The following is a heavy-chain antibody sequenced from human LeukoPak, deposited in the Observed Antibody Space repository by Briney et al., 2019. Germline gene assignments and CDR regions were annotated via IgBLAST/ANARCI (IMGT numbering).Heavy chain of an antibody. V-gene: IGHV3-72*01. CDR2: IRNKGNRYTT. CDR3: AKTRPLDSSSWSHGDY. D-gene: IGHD6-13*01. CDR1: GFIFGDHY. Sequence: GGSLRLSCVASGFIFGDHYMDWVRQAPGKGLEWVGRIRNKGNRYTTEYAASVKGRFTISRDDSKNSLYLQMNSLKTEDTAMYYCAKTRPLDSSSWSHGDYWGQRTLVTVSS. J-gene: IGHJ4*02.